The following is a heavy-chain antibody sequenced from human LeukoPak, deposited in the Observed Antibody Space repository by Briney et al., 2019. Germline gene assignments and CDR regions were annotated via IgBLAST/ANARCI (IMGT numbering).Heavy chain of an antibody. CDR1: GGTFSSYA. CDR2: IIPIFGTA. V-gene: IGHV1-69*13. J-gene: IGHJ4*02. Sequence: SVKVSCKASGGTFSSYAISWVRQAPGQGLEWMGGIIPIFGTANYAQKFQGRVTITADESTSTAYMELSSLRSEDTAVYYCARAERYCGGDCYYFDYWGQGTLVTVSS. CDR3: ARAERYCGGDCYYFDY. D-gene: IGHD2-21*02.